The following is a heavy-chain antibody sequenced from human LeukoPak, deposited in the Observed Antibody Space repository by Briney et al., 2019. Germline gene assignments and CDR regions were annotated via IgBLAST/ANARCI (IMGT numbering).Heavy chain of an antibody. CDR1: GGSISSYY. CDR3: ASKRRVVIPDY. Sequence: PSETLSLTCTVSGGSISSYYWSWIRQPPGKGLEWIGSIYYSGSTYYNPSLKSRVTISVDTSKNQFSLKLSSVTAADTAVYYCASKRRVVIPDYWGQGTLVTVSS. CDR2: IYYSGST. D-gene: IGHD3-16*02. J-gene: IGHJ4*02. V-gene: IGHV4-39*01.